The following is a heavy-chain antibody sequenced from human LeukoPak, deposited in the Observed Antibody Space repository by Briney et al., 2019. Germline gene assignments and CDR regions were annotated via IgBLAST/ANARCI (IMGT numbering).Heavy chain of an antibody. CDR1: GGSFSGYY. CDR3: ARGQYYYGSGSSGPWFDP. D-gene: IGHD3-10*01. J-gene: IGHJ5*02. V-gene: IGHV4-34*01. Sequence: SETLSLTCAVYGGSFSGYYWSWIRQPPGKGPEWIGEINHSGSTNYNPSLKSRVTISVDTSKNQFSLKLSSVTAADTAVYYCARGQYYYGSGSSGPWFDPWGQGTLVTVSS. CDR2: INHSGST.